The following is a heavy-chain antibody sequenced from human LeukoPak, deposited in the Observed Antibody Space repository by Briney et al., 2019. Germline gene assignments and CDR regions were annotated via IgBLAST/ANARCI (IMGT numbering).Heavy chain of an antibody. CDR3: ARGVGAKGGKYYFDY. V-gene: IGHV4-59*10. J-gene: IGHJ4*02. D-gene: IGHD1-26*01. CDR2: IYTSGST. Sequence: SETLSLTCAVYGGSFSGYYWSWIRQPAGKGLEWIGRIYTSGSTNYNPSLKSRVTMSVDTSKNQFSLKLSSVTAADTAVYYCARGVGAKGGKYYFDYWGQGTLVTVSS. CDR1: GGSFSGYY.